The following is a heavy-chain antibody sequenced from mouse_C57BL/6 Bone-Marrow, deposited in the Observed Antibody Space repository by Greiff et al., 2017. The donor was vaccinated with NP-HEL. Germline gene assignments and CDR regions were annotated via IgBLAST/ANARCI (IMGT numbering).Heavy chain of an antibody. CDR2: IDPSDSYT. V-gene: IGHV1-69*01. J-gene: IGHJ4*01. CDR1: GYTFTSYW. Sequence: QVQLQQPGAELVMPGASVKLSCKASGYTFTSYWMHWVKQRPGQGVEWIGEIDPSDSYTNYNQKFKGKSTLTVDKSSSTAYMQLSSLTSEDSAVYYCARDYDYPYYAMDYWGQGTSVTVSS. D-gene: IGHD2-4*01. CDR3: ARDYDYPYYAMDY.